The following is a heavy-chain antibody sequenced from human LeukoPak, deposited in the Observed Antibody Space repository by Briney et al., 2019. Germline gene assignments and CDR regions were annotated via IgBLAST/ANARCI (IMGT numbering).Heavy chain of an antibody. Sequence: EPSETLSPTCAVYGGSFSGYYLSWIRQPPGRGLEWIGEINHSGSTNYDPSLKSRVTISVDTSKNQFSLKLSSVTAADTTVYYCARFIGSGWYGNWFDPWGQGTLVTVSS. D-gene: IGHD6-19*01. CDR1: GGSFSGYY. J-gene: IGHJ5*02. V-gene: IGHV4-34*01. CDR2: INHSGST. CDR3: ARFIGSGWYGNWFDP.